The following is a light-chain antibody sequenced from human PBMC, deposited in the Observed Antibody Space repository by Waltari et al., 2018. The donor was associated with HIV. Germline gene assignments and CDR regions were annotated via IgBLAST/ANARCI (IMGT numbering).Light chain of an antibody. CDR2: WAS. CDR3: QQHFSTPWT. J-gene: IGKJ1*01. V-gene: IGKV4-1*01. Sequence: DIVMTQSPDSLAVSVGERATINCKSSQNILDISNNKNYLTWYQQKPGQSPKLLIYWASTRESWVPDRFRGSGSGTDFTLTISSLQAEDVAVYYCQQHFSTPWTFGQGTKVGIK. CDR1: QNILDISNNKNY.